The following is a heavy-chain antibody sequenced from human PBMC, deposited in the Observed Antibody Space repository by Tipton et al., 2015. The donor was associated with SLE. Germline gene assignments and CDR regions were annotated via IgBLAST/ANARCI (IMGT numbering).Heavy chain of an antibody. CDR3: ARELPLSCWFDP. CDR2: INPGGDSA. CDR1: GYTLTSYF. Sequence: QLVQSGAEVKKPGASAKVSCKASGYTLTSYFFHWVRQAPGQGLEWMGIINPGGDSATYAQKFLGRVTMTKDTSTSTVHMELRSLTSYDTAIYYCARELPLSCWFDPWGQGTLVTVSS. D-gene: IGHD6-6*01. J-gene: IGHJ5*02. V-gene: IGHV1-46*01.